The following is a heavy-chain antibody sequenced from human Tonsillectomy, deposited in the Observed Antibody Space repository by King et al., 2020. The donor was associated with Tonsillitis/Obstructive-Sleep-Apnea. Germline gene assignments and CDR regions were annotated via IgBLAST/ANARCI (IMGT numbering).Heavy chain of an antibody. CDR3: ARDSEGSGYYSIDY. CDR1: GGSISSYY. CDR2: IYYSGST. Sequence: VQLQESGPGLVKPSETLSLTCTVSGGSISSYYWSWIRQPPGKGLEWIGYIYYSGSTNYNPSLKSRVTISVDTSKNQFSLKLSSVTAADTALYYCARDSEGSGYYSIDYWGQGTLVTVSS. V-gene: IGHV4-59*01. D-gene: IGHD3-22*01. J-gene: IGHJ4*02.